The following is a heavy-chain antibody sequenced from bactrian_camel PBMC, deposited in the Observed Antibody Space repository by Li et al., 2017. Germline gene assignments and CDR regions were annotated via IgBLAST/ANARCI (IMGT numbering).Heavy chain of an antibody. D-gene: IGHD1*01. CDR2: KDSDGMT. J-gene: IGHJ4*01. V-gene: IGHV3S53*01. CDR3: ASAFTTGH. CDR1: GDTANTNR. Sequence: HVQLVESGGGSVQVGGSLRLSCVASGDTANTNRVGWYRQAPGKEREGVAAKDSDGMTVYTDSVKGRFTISRDHAKNALYLQMDSLKSEDTALYYCASAFTTGHWGQGTQITVS.